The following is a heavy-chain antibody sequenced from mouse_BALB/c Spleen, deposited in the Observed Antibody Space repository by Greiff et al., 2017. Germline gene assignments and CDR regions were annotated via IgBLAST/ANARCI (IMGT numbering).Heavy chain of an antibody. CDR3: ARSDDGYDYFDY. D-gene: IGHD2-3*01. CDR1: GYTFTSYT. V-gene: IGHV1-4*01. CDR2: INPSSGYT. J-gene: IGHJ2*01. Sequence: QVQLQQSGADLARPGASVKMSCKASGYTFTSYTMHWVKQRPGQGLEWIGYINPSSGYTNYNQKFKDQATLTADKSSSTAYMQLSSLTSEDSAVYYCARSDDGYDYFDYWGQGTTLTVSS.